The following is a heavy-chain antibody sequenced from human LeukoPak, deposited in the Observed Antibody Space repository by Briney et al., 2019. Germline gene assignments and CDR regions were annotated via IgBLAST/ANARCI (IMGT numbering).Heavy chain of an antibody. CDR2: IWYDGSNK. CDR3: ARDPSGSDFDY. Sequence: GRSLRLSCAASGFTFSSYGMHWVRQAPGKGLEWVAVIWYDGSNKYYADSVKGRFTISRDNSKNTPYLQMNSLRAEDTAVYYCARDPSGSDFDYWGQGTLVTVSS. J-gene: IGHJ4*02. CDR1: GFTFSSYG. D-gene: IGHD5-12*01. V-gene: IGHV3-33*01.